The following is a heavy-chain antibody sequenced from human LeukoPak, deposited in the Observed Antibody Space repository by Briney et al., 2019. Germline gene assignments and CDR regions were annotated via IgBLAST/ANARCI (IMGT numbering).Heavy chain of an antibody. V-gene: IGHV4-39*07. CDR3: ARDKSNYVYGNWFDP. J-gene: IGHJ5*02. Sequence: SETLSLTCTVSGGSISSSSYYWGWIRQPPGKGLEWIGSIHYSGSTYYNPSLKSRVTISVGTSKNQSSLKLSSVTAADTAVYYCARDKSNYVYGNWFDPWGQGTLVTVSS. D-gene: IGHD4-11*01. CDR1: GGSISSSSYY. CDR2: IHYSGST.